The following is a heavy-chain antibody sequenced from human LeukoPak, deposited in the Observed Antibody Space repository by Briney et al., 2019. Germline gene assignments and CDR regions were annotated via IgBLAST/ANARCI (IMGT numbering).Heavy chain of an antibody. V-gene: IGHV3-23*01. J-gene: IGHJ4*02. Sequence: PGGSLRLSCAASAFTFSDYGMSWVRQAPGKGLQWVSLISSGSGTTFYTDSVRGRFTISRDNPKNTLFLQMNSLRAEDTAVYYCARPSTTVFTYSFDSWGQGTLVTVSS. CDR1: AFTFSDYG. CDR3: ARPSTTVFTYSFDS. D-gene: IGHD4-11*01. CDR2: ISSGSGTT.